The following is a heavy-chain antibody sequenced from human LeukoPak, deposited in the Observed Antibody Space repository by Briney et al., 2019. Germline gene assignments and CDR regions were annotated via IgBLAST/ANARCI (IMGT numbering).Heavy chain of an antibody. D-gene: IGHD6-19*01. J-gene: IGHJ4*02. Sequence: GGSLRLSCTASEFTFSDYWMTWVRQAPGKGLEWVANIKQDGIEKNYMDSVKGRFTISRDNAKNSLYLQMNSLRAEDTALYYGARATGWYPDFWGQGTLVTVSS. CDR3: ARATGWYPDF. V-gene: IGHV3-7*01. CDR1: EFTFSDYW. CDR2: IKQDGIEK.